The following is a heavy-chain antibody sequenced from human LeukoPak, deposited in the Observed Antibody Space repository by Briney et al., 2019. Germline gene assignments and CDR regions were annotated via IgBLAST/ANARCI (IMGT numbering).Heavy chain of an antibody. J-gene: IGHJ4*02. V-gene: IGHV3-48*03. CDR2: ISSSGSTI. Sequence: GGSLRLSCAASGFTLSSYEMNWVRQAPGKGLEWVSYISSSGSTIYYADSVKGRFTNSRDNAKNSLYLQMNSLRAEDTAVYYCSGYSSGWYRNYWGQGTLVTVSS. CDR3: SGYSSGWYRNY. CDR1: GFTLSSYE. D-gene: IGHD6-19*01.